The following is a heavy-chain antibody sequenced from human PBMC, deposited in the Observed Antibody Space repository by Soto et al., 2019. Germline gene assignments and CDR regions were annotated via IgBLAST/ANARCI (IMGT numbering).Heavy chain of an antibody. J-gene: IGHJ4*02. CDR2: ISGYNENT. CDR3: ARDVWGTAAAGSYYFDY. CDR1: GYSFSNYG. V-gene: IGHV1-18*01. Sequence: QVQLMQSGAEVKKSGASVRVSCKTSGYSFSNYGVAWVRQAPGQGLEWMGWISGYNENTNSAQHLQDRITMTTDTFMSTAYMELRSLRSDDTAIYYCARDVWGTAAAGSYYFDYWGQGTVVTVSS. D-gene: IGHD6-25*01.